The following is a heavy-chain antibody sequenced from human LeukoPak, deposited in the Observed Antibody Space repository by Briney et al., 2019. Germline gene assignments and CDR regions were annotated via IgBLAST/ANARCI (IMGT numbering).Heavy chain of an antibody. Sequence: ASVKVSCKASGYTFTGYYMHWVRQAPGQGLEWMRWINPNSGGTNYAQKFQGRVTMTRDTSISTAYMELSRLRSDDTAVYYCARDGGYYYDSSGYYEGFDPWGQGTLVTVSS. V-gene: IGHV1-2*02. D-gene: IGHD3-22*01. CDR3: ARDGGYYYDSSGYYEGFDP. CDR1: GYTFTGYY. J-gene: IGHJ5*02. CDR2: INPNSGGT.